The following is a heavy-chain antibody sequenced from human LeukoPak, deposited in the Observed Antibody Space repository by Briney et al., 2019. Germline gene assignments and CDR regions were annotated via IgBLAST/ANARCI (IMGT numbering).Heavy chain of an antibody. J-gene: IGHJ6*02. V-gene: IGHV3-53*01. CDR2: IYSGGST. CDR1: GFTVSSNY. D-gene: IGHD3-10*01. Sequence: GSLRLSCAASGFTVSSNYMSWVRQAPGKGLEWVSVIYSGGSTYYADSVKGRFTISRDNSKNTLYLQMNSLRAEDPAVYYCAREWWYYGSGSPNPYYYGMDVWGQGTTVTVSS. CDR3: AREWWYYGSGSPNPYYYGMDV.